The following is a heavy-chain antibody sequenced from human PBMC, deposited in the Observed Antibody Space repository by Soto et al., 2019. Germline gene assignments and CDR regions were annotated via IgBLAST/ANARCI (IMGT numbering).Heavy chain of an antibody. D-gene: IGHD3-22*01. Sequence: PGGSLRLSCAASGFTFDDYAMHWVRQAPGKGLEWVSGISWNSGSIGYADSVKGRFTISRDNAKNSLYLQMNSLRAEDTALYYCAKGGSYYYDSSGYYNYWGQGTLVTVSS. J-gene: IGHJ4*02. CDR1: GFTFDDYA. V-gene: IGHV3-9*01. CDR3: AKGGSYYYDSSGYYNY. CDR2: ISWNSGSI.